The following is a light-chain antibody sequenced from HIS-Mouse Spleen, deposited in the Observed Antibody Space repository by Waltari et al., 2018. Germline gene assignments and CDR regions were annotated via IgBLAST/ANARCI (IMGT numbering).Light chain of an antibody. Sequence: QSALTQPASVFGSPGQSITISCTGTSIAVGSYNLFSWYQQHPGKAPKLMIYEGSKRPSGVSNRFSGSKSGNTASLTISGLQAEDEADYYCCSYAGSSTWVFGGGTKLTVL. CDR2: EGS. J-gene: IGLJ3*02. V-gene: IGLV2-23*01. CDR1: SIAVGSYNL. CDR3: CSYAGSSTWV.